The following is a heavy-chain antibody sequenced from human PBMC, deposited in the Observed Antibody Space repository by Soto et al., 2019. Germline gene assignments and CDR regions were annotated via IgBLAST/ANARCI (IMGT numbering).Heavy chain of an antibody. CDR1: GCTFSDYD. CDR3: ARAYSGRLPRRADYYYALDV. D-gene: IGHD2-15*01. CDR2: IGAARDP. Sequence: PSGSLRLTCTASGCTFSDYDLHWVRQRSGKGLEWVSTIGAARDPYYTCSLKRRFTISIENARNSMFLQMNSVTVADTAVYYCARAYSGRLPRRADYYYALDVWGQGTMVTVSS. V-gene: IGHV3-13*05. J-gene: IGHJ6*02.